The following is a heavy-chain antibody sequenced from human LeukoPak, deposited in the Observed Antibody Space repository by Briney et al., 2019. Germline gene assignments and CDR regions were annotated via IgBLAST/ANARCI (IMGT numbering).Heavy chain of an antibody. CDR2: ISSSSSTI. D-gene: IGHD6-19*01. Sequence: GGSLRLSCAASGFTFSSYAMSWVRQAPGKGLEWVSAISSSSSTIYYADSVKGRFTISRDNSKNTLYLQMNSLRAEDTAVYYCAKDRGRIAVAKYDYWGQGTLVTVSS. CDR3: AKDRGRIAVAKYDY. V-gene: IGHV3-23*01. J-gene: IGHJ4*02. CDR1: GFTFSSYA.